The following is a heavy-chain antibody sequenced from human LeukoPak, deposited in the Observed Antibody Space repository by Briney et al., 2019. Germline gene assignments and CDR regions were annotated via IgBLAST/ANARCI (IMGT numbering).Heavy chain of an antibody. CDR3: AREDSSWLGGGDY. J-gene: IGHJ4*02. CDR2: INPSGGST. D-gene: IGHD6-13*01. CDR1: GYTFTSYY. Sequence: ASVKVSCKASGYTFTSYYMHWVRQAPGQGLEWMGIINPSGGSTSYAQKFQGRVTMTRDTSISTAYMELSRLRSDDTAVYYCAREDSSWLGGGDYWGQGTLVTVSS. V-gene: IGHV1-46*01.